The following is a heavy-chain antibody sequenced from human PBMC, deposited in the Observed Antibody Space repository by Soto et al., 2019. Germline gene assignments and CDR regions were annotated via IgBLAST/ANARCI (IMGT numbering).Heavy chain of an antibody. Sequence: HSETLSLSCTVCGGSICSSSYYWGWIRQPPGKGLEWIGSIYSGGSTYYNPSLKSRVTISVDTSKNQFSLKLSSVTAADTAVYYCARIIVGATAYWGQGTLVTVSS. J-gene: IGHJ4*02. CDR2: IYSGGST. V-gene: IGHV4-39*01. D-gene: IGHD1-26*01. CDR1: GGSICSSSYY. CDR3: ARIIVGATAY.